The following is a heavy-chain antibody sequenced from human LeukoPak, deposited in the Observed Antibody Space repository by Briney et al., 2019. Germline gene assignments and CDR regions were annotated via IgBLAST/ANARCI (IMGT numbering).Heavy chain of an antibody. V-gene: IGHV3-23*01. Sequence: GGSLRLSCAASGFTFSSYAMSWVRQAPGKGLEWVSAISGSGGSTYYADSVKGRFTISRDNSKNTLYLQMNSLRAEDTAVYYCAKATKGGYCSSTSCRGFDHWGQGTLVTVSS. D-gene: IGHD2-2*01. CDR1: GFTFSSYA. CDR3: AKATKGGYCSSTSCRGFDH. J-gene: IGHJ4*02. CDR2: ISGSGGST.